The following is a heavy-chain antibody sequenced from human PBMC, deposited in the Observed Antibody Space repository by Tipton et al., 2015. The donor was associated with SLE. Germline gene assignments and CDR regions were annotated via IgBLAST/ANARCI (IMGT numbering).Heavy chain of an antibody. J-gene: IGHJ4*02. CDR2: NYYSGST. V-gene: IGHV4-31*03. Sequence: TLSLTCTVSGGSISSGGYYWSWIRQHPEKGLEWIGYNYYSGSTYYNPSLKSRLTISVDTSKNQFSLKLSSVTAADTAVYYCASSHGYYFDYWGQGTLVTVSS. CDR3: ASSHGYYFDY. CDR1: GGSISSGGYY.